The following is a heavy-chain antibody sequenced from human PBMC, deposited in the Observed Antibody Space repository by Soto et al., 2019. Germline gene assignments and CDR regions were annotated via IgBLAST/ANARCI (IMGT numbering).Heavy chain of an antibody. D-gene: IGHD2-2*02. CDR2: INHSGST. Sequence: SETLSLTCAVYGGSFSGYYWSWIRQPPGKGLEWIGEINHSGSTNYNPSLKSRVTISVDTSKNQFSLKLSSVTAADTAVYYCARAPYCSSTSCYIDYYYYGMDVWGQGTTVTVSS. CDR1: GGSFSGYY. CDR3: ARAPYCSSTSCYIDYYYYGMDV. V-gene: IGHV4-34*01. J-gene: IGHJ6*02.